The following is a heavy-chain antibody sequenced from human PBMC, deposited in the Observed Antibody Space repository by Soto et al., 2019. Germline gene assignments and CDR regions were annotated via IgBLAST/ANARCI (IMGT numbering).Heavy chain of an antibody. CDR1: GYTFTSYG. CDR2: ISAYNGNT. J-gene: IGHJ4*02. Sequence: ASVKVSCKASGYTFTSYGISWVRQAPGQGLEWMGWISAYNGNTNYAQKLQGRVTMTTDTSTSTAYMELRSLRSDDTAVYYCARGASDDSSGYADVDFGYWGQGILVTVSS. CDR3: ARGASDDSSGYADVDFGY. V-gene: IGHV1-18*01. D-gene: IGHD3-22*01.